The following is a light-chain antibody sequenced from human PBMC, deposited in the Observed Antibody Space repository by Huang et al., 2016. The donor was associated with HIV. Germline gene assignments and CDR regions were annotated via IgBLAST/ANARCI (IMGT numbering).Light chain of an antibody. J-gene: IGKJ5*01. CDR2: GAS. CDR3: QQYNNWPSIT. Sequence: EIVMTQSPATLSVSPGERATLSCRASQSVTSLAWYQQKPGQTPRLFIYGASTRATGIPARFSGSGSGTDFTLTISSLQSEDFAVYYCQQYNNWPSITFGQGTRLEIK. CDR1: QSVTS. V-gene: IGKV3-15*01.